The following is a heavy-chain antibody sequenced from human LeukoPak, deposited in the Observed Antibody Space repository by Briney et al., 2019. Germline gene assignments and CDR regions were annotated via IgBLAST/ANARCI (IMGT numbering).Heavy chain of an antibody. V-gene: IGHV3-7*01. Sequence: GGSLRLSCAASGFTFSTYWMNWYRQAPGKGLEWVGNINQDAGEINYVDSVRGRFTISRDNAKNSLHLQMNSLRAEDTAVYYCATDRDNSDWQKRFDSWGQGTLVTVSS. CDR1: GFTFSTYW. CDR3: ATDRDNSDWQKRFDS. D-gene: IGHD2-21*02. CDR2: INQDAGEI. J-gene: IGHJ4*02.